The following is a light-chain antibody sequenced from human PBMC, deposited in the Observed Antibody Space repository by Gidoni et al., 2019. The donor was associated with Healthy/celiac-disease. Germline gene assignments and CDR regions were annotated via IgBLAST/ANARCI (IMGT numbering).Light chain of an antibody. CDR1: SLRSYY. V-gene: IGLV3-19*01. CDR2: GKN. J-gene: IGLJ2*01. Sequence: SSELTQDPAVSVALGQTVRITCQGDSLRSYYASWYQQKPGQAPVLVIYGKNNRPSGIPDRFSGSSSGNTASLTITGAQAEDEADYYCNSRDSSGNVVFGGGIKLTVL. CDR3: NSRDSSGNVV.